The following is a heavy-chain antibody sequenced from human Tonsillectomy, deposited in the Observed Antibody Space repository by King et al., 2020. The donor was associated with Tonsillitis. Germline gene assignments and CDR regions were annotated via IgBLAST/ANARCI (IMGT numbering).Heavy chain of an antibody. V-gene: IGHV3-53*01. D-gene: IGHD3-9*01. J-gene: IGHJ4*02. CDR1: GFTVSSNY. CDR2: IYSGGST. CDR3: ARESKLRYFDWSPLDY. Sequence: EVQLVESGGGLIQPGGSLRLSCAASGFTVSSNYMSWVRQAPGKGLEWGSVIYSGGSTYYADSVKGRFTISRDNSKNTLYLQMNSLRAEDTAVYYCARESKLRYFDWSPLDYWGQGTLVTVSS.